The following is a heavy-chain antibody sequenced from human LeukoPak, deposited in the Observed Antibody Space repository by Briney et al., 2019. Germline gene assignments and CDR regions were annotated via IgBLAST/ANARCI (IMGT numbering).Heavy chain of an antibody. CDR1: GFTFRSYS. Sequence: PGGSLRLSCAASGFTFRSYSMHWVRQAPGKGLVWVSRINSDGSTTSYADSVKGRFTISRDNSKNTLYLQMNSLRAEDTAVYYCARDGFSSGYPYDAFDIWGQGTMVTVSS. CDR2: INSDGSTT. V-gene: IGHV3-74*01. CDR3: ARDGFSSGYPYDAFDI. J-gene: IGHJ3*02. D-gene: IGHD3-22*01.